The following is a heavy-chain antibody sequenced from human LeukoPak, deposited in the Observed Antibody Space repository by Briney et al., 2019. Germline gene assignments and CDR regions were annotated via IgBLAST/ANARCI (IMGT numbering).Heavy chain of an antibody. J-gene: IGHJ1*01. CDR1: GYTFTNHG. D-gene: IGHD3-10*01. Sequence: ASVKVSCKTSGYTFTNHGMHWVRQAPRQSPEWMGWINTGNGNTKSSQKFQDRVTLTRDTSASTAYMELNSLSSEDTAVYYCARVPLDDASRHYYPHWGQGTLVTVSS. CDR2: INTGNGNT. CDR3: ARVPLDDASRHYYPH. V-gene: IGHV1-3*04.